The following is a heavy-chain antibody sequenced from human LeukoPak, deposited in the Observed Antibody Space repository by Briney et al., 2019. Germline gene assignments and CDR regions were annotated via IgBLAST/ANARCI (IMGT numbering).Heavy chain of an antibody. CDR3: ARDHVAPGIYFDY. Sequence: VPPGGSLRLFCAASGFTFRSHWMSWVRQAPGTGLEGVANINQDGSETHYVDSVKGRFTISKDNAWNSLYLQKNSLRAEDTAMYYCARDHVAPGIYFDYWGQGTLGTVSS. D-gene: IGHD6-13*01. J-gene: IGHJ4*02. CDR1: GFTFRSHW. CDR2: INQDGSET. V-gene: IGHV3-7*01.